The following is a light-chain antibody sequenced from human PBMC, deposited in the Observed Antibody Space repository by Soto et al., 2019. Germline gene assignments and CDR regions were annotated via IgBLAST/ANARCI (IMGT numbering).Light chain of an antibody. Sequence: EIVMTQSPATLSVSPGERATLSCRASQSVSSNLAWYQQKPGQGPRLLIYGASTRVTDIPGRFSGSGSGTEFTLTISSLQSEDFAVYYCQQYNDWPLTFGGGTKVDIK. CDR1: QSVSSN. V-gene: IGKV3-15*01. CDR2: GAS. CDR3: QQYNDWPLT. J-gene: IGKJ4*01.